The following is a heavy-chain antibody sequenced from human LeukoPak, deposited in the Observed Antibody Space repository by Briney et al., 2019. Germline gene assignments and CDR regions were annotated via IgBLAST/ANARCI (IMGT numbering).Heavy chain of an antibody. D-gene: IGHD1-7*01. CDR2: ISSSSSYI. CDR1: GFSFRSHG. Sequence: GGTLRLSCAASGFSFRSHGMNWVRRAPGKGLEWVSCISSSSSYIYYADSVKGRFTISRDNAKNSLYLQMNSLRAEDTAVYYCARAHNWKYGSFDFWGQGTLVTVSS. V-gene: IGHV3-21*01. J-gene: IGHJ4*02. CDR3: ARAHNWKYGSFDF.